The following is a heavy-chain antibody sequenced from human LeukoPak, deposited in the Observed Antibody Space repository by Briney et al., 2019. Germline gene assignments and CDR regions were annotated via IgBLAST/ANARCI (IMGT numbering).Heavy chain of an antibody. J-gene: IGHJ6*02. CDR2: IYYSGTT. CDR3: ARTFSGSNYYYGMDV. V-gene: IGHV4-59*13. Sequence: PSETLSLTCTVSGGSISSYYWSWLRQPPEKGLEWIGYIYYSGTTNYNPSLKSRVTISVDTSKNQFSLKLSSVTAADTAVYYCARTFSGSNYYYGMDVWGQGTTVTVSS. D-gene: IGHD1-26*01. CDR1: GGSISSYY.